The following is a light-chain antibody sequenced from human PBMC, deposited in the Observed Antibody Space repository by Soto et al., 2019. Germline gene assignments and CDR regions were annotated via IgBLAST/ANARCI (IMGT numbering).Light chain of an antibody. V-gene: IGLV1-44*01. Sequence: QSVLTQPPSVSGTPGQRFTGSGSGGRSKIGSNTVHWYQQLPGAAPKILIYRDNQRPSGVPDRFAASKSGTSASLAISGLQSEDEGDYYCAAWDDSHNVLYVFGTGTKVTVL. J-gene: IGLJ1*01. CDR2: RDN. CDR1: RSKIGSNT. CDR3: AAWDDSHNVLYV.